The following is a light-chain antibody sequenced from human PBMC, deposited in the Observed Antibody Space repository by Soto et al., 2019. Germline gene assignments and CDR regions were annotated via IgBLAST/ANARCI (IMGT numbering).Light chain of an antibody. CDR1: SSDVGSYNL. Sequence: QSALTQPASVSGSPGQSITISCTGTSSDVGSYNLVSWYQQHPGKAPKLMIYEGTKRPSGVSNRSSGFKSGNTASLTISGHKAEDDVDYYCCLYAGSRPKVFGTGTKVTVL. V-gene: IGLV2-23*01. CDR3: CLYAGSRPKV. J-gene: IGLJ1*01. CDR2: EGT.